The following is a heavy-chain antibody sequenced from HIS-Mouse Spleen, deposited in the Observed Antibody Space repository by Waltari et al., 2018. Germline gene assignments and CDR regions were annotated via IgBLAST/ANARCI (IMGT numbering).Heavy chain of an antibody. CDR3: AREIPYSSSWYDWYFDL. V-gene: IGHV4-39*07. CDR1: GGSISSSSYY. J-gene: IGHJ2*01. CDR2: IYYSGRT. D-gene: IGHD6-13*01. Sequence: QLQLQESGPGLVKPSETLSLTCTVSGGSISSSSYYWGCIRQPPGKGLEWIGSIYYSGRTYSNPSLKSRCTISVDTSKNQFSLKLSSVTAADTAVYYCAREIPYSSSWYDWYFDLWGRGTLVTVSS.